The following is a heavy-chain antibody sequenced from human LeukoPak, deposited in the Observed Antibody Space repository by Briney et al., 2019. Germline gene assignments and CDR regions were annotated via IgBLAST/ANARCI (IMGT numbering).Heavy chain of an antibody. V-gene: IGHV1-2*02. CDR3: AREGYCSSTSCSVFDY. CDR1: GYTFTGYY. J-gene: IGHJ4*02. Sequence: ASVKVSCKASGYTFTGYYMHWVRQAPGQGLEWMGWINPNSGGTNYAQKFQGRVTMTRDTSTSTVYMELSSLRSEDTAVYYCAREGYCSSTSCSVFDYWGQGTLVTVSS. CDR2: INPNSGGT. D-gene: IGHD2-2*01.